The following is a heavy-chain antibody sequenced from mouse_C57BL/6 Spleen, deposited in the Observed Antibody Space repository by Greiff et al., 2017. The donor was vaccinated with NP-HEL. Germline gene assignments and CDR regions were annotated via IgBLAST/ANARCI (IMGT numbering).Heavy chain of an antibody. CDR3: ARSSSNSFDY. Sequence: QVQLKQSGAELVRPGASVKLSCKASGYTFTDYYINWVKQRPGQGLEWIARIYPGSGNTYYNEKFKGKATLTAEKSSSTAYMQLSSLTSEDSAVYFWARSSSNSFDYWGQGTTLTVSS. CDR2: IYPGSGNT. V-gene: IGHV1-76*01. J-gene: IGHJ2*01. CDR1: GYTFTDYY. D-gene: IGHD2-10*02.